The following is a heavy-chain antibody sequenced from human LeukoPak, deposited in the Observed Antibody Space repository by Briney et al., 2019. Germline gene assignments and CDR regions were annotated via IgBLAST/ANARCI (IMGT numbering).Heavy chain of an antibody. Sequence: GGSLRLSCAASGFTFSSYGMHWVRQAPGKGLEWVAVIPYDGSNKYYADSVKGRFTISRDNSKNTLYLQMNSLRAEDTAVYYCAKMGLRGIVVVVVYRFDPWGQGTLVTVSS. J-gene: IGHJ5*02. CDR1: GFTFSSYG. CDR2: IPYDGSNK. CDR3: AKMGLRGIVVVVVYRFDP. D-gene: IGHD2-15*01. V-gene: IGHV3-30*18.